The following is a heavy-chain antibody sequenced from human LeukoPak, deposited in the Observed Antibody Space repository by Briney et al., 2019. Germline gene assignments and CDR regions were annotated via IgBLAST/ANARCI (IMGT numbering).Heavy chain of an antibody. Sequence: GGSLRLSCAASGFTFSSYGMHWVRQAPGKGLEWVAVIWYDGSNKYYADSVKGRFTISRDNSRNTLYLQMNSLRAEDTALYYCAKDSEVVPAAPYGMDVWGQGTTVTVSS. CDR2: IWYDGSNK. CDR3: AKDSEVVPAAPYGMDV. J-gene: IGHJ6*02. CDR1: GFTFSSYG. V-gene: IGHV3-33*06. D-gene: IGHD2-2*01.